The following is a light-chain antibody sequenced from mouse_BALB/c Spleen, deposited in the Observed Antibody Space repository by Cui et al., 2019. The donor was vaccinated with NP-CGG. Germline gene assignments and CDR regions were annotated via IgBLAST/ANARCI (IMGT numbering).Light chain of an antibody. Sequence: QAAVTQASAPTTSPGKTVTLTCRSSTGAVTTRNYANWVQEKPDHLFTGLIGGTNNRAPGVPARFSGSLIGDKAALTITGAQTEDEAIYFCSLWYSNHWVFGGGTKLTVL. CDR3: SLWYSNHWV. J-gene: IGLJ1*01. CDR2: GTN. V-gene: IGLV1*01. CDR1: TGAVTTRNY.